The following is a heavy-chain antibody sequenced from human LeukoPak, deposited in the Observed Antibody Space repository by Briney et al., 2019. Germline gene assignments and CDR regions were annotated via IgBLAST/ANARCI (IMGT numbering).Heavy chain of an antibody. CDR1: GGSISSYY. D-gene: IGHD4-17*01. Sequence: PSETLSLTCTVSGGSISSYYWSWIRQPPGKGLKWIGYIYYSGSTNYNPSLKSRVTISVDTSKNQFSLKLSSVTAADTAVYYCARDRFGYGDPPLYWGQGTLVTVSS. V-gene: IGHV4-59*01. J-gene: IGHJ4*02. CDR3: ARDRFGYGDPPLY. CDR2: IYYSGST.